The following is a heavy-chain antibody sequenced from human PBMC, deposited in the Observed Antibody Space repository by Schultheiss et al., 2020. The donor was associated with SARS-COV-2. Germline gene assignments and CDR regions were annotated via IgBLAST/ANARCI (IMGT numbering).Heavy chain of an antibody. CDR1: GRSFSGYY. Sequence: SETLSLTCAVYGRSFSGYYWSWIRQPPGKGLEWIGEINHSGSTNYNPSLKSRVTISVDTSKNQFSLKLSSVTAADTAVYYCARSYYGSGSHLDYWGQGTLVTVSS. CDR3: ARSYYGSGSHLDY. D-gene: IGHD3-10*01. J-gene: IGHJ4*02. CDR2: INHSGST. V-gene: IGHV4-34*01.